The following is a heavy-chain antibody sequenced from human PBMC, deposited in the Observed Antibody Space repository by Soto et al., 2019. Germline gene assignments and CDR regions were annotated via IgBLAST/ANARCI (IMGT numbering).Heavy chain of an antibody. V-gene: IGHV4-39*05. J-gene: IGHJ6*02. CDR1: SGSNSSYY. Sequence: SDTPSPPCTASSGSNSSYYWGWIRQPPGKGLEWIGSIPYSVSTYYNPSLTSRVPRSVDTSKIQFSLKLSSVTAADTAVYFCSFMFSGGYSYGFYYFGMDVWAQGTTVTVSS. CDR3: SFMFSGGYSYGFYYFGMDV. CDR2: IPYSVST. D-gene: IGHD5-18*01.